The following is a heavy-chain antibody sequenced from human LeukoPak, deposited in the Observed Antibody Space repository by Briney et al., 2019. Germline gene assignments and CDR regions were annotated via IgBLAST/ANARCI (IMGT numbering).Heavy chain of an antibody. V-gene: IGHV1-18*01. D-gene: IGHD5-24*01. CDR2: ISTNRGNT. CDR1: GDIFTTYG. Sequence: ASVRVSCKASGDIFTTYGISWVRQAPGQGLEWMGWISTNRGNTNYAQRLQGRVTMTADTSTSTAYMELRSLRSDDTAIYYCVRDIQLRFAPWRQGSLVTVSS. CDR3: VRDIQLRFAP. J-gene: IGHJ5*02.